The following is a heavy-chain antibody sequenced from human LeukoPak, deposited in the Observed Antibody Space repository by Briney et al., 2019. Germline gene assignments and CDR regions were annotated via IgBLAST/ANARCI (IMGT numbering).Heavy chain of an antibody. J-gene: IGHJ6*02. D-gene: IGHD2-21*01. CDR2: ISAYNGNT. V-gene: IGHV1-18*01. CDR1: GYTFTSYG. Sequence: GASVKVSCKASGYTFTSYGISWVRQAPGQGLEWMGWISAYNGNTNYAQKLQGRVTMTTDTSTSTAYMELRSLRSDDTAVYYCARGGNGDYDPTFYYYYGMDVWGQGTTVTVSS. CDR3: ARGGNGDYDPTFYYYYGMDV.